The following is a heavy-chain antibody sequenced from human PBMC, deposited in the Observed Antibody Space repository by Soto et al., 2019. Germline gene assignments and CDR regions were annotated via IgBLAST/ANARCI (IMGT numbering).Heavy chain of an antibody. CDR2: ISYDGSNK. Sequence: GGSLRLSCAASGFTFSSYGMHWVRQAPGKGLEWVAVISYDGSNKYYADSVKGRFTISRDNSKNTLYLQMNSLRAEDTAVYYCAKDIVLVPAAITHFDYWGQGTLVTVSS. J-gene: IGHJ4*02. D-gene: IGHD2-2*01. V-gene: IGHV3-30*18. CDR3: AKDIVLVPAAITHFDY. CDR1: GFTFSSYG.